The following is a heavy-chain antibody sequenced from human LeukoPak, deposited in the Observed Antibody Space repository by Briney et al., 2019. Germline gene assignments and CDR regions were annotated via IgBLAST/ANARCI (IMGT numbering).Heavy chain of an antibody. V-gene: IGHV1-46*01. CDR2: INPTGTST. CDR3: ARDNSVGDIAWWFDP. CDR1: GYTFIKNW. D-gene: IGHD3-10*01. J-gene: IGHJ5*02. Sequence: ASVKVSCKASGYTFIKNWMHWVRQAPGQGLERMGLINPTGTSTLYAQKFQDRVTMTRDMSTSTDYMELNSLRSEDTAIYYCARDNSVGDIAWWFDPWGQGTLVIVSS.